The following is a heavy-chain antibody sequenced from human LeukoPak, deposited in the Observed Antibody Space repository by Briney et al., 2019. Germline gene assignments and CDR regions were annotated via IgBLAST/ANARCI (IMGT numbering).Heavy chain of an antibody. CDR3: ARAYSGYLFDP. J-gene: IGHJ5*02. Sequence: SVKVSCKASGYTFTGYYMHWVRQAPGQGLEWMGGIIPIFGTANYAQKFQGRVTITADESTSTAYMELSSLRSEDTAVYYCARAYSGYLFDPWGQGTLVTVSS. D-gene: IGHD5-12*01. CDR2: IIPIFGTA. V-gene: IGHV1-69*13. CDR1: GYTFTGYY.